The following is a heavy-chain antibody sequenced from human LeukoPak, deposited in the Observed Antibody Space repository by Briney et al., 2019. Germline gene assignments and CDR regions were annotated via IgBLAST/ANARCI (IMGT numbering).Heavy chain of an antibody. D-gene: IGHD1-26*01. J-gene: IGHJ6*02. CDR3: ARAERVGATTYYYGMDV. CDR2: IYSGGST. Sequence: GGSLRLSCAASGFTVSSNYMSWVRQAPGKGLEWVSVIYSGGSTYYADSVKGRFTISRDNSKNTLYLQMNSPRAEDTAVYYCARAERVGATTYYYGMDVWGQGTTVTVSS. CDR1: GFTVSSNY. V-gene: IGHV3-53*01.